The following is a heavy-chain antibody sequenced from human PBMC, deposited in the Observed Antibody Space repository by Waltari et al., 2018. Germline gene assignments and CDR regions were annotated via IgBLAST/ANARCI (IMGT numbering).Heavy chain of an antibody. Sequence: EVQLVESGGGLVQPGGSLRLSCAASGFNFRNYWMHWVRQAPGKGLVWGARSKGDGITTTYADSVKGRFTSSRDNAKNTLFLQMSSLRGEDTAFYFCTTNKDAYSGRGFDYWGQGSLVTVSS. CDR3: TTNKDAYSGRGFDY. CDR1: GFNFRNYW. D-gene: IGHD2-15*01. V-gene: IGHV3-74*01. CDR2: SKGDGITT. J-gene: IGHJ4*02.